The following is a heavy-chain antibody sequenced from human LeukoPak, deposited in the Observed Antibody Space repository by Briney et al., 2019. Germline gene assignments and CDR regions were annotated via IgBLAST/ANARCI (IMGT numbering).Heavy chain of an antibody. Sequence: GRSLRLSCAASGFTFSSYGMHWVRQAPGKGLEWVAVISYDGSNKYYADSVKGRFTISRDNSKNTLYLQMNSLRDEDTAVYYGAKTRGYSYGHGFDYWGQGTLVTVSS. D-gene: IGHD5-18*01. CDR2: ISYDGSNK. V-gene: IGHV3-30*18. CDR3: AKTRGYSYGHGFDY. J-gene: IGHJ4*02. CDR1: GFTFSSYG.